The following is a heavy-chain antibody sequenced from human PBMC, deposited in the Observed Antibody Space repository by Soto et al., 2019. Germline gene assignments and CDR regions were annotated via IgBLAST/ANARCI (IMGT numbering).Heavy chain of an antibody. J-gene: IGHJ4*02. CDR2: LYGGGTT. Sequence: EVQLVASGGGLIQPGGSLRLSCAASGFAVNSDYMSWVRQAPGEGLEWVSVLYGGGTTHYSDSVKGRFTISRDNSKNTVFLQMNSLRAEDTAVYYCVRTSSYWGQGTRVIVSS. CDR3: VRTSSY. CDR1: GFAVNSDY. D-gene: IGHD2-2*01. V-gene: IGHV3-53*01.